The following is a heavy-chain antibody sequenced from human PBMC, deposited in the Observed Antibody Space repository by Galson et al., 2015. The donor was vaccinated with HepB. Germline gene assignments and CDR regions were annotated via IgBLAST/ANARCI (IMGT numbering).Heavy chain of an antibody. CDR1: GFTFDDYT. J-gene: IGHJ3*02. CDR3: AKDIAVGQQLILPRDAFDI. CDR2: ISWDGGST. D-gene: IGHD6-13*01. V-gene: IGHV3-43*01. Sequence: SLRLSCAASGFTFDDYTMHWVRQAPGKGLEWVSLISWDGGSTYYADSVKGRFTISRDNSKNSLYLQMNSLRTEDTALYYCAKDIAVGQQLILPRDAFDIWGQGTMVTVSS.